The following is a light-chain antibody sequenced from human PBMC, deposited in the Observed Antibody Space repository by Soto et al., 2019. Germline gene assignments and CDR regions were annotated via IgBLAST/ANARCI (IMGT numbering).Light chain of an antibody. V-gene: IGKV4-1*01. CDR3: QQYYSTPQT. J-gene: IGKJ1*01. CDR2: WAS. CDR1: QSVLYSSNNKNY. Sequence: IVMTQSPDSLAVSLGERATINCKSSQSVLYSSNNKNYLAWYQQKAGQPPKLLIYWASTPESGVPDRFSGSGSGTDFTLTISSLQAEDVAAYYCQQYYSTPQTFGQGTKVEIK.